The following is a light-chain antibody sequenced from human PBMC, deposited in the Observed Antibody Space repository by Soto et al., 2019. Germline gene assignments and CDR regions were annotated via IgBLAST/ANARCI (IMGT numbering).Light chain of an antibody. CDR3: AACDDSLNGVV. CDR2: SNS. CDR1: SSNIGSHT. V-gene: IGLV1-44*01. J-gene: IGLJ2*01. Sequence: QAVVTQPPSASGTPGQTIAISCSGGSSNIGSHTVNWYQQLPGTAPRLLIYSNSQRPSGVPDRFSGSKSGTSASLAISGLQSEYEVDYYCAACDDSLNGVVFGGGTKVTVL.